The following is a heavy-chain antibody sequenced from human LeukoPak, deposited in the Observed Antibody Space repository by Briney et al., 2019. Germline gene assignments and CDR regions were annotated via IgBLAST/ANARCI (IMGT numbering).Heavy chain of an antibody. CDR1: GYTFTSYY. CDR2: INPSGGST. Sequence: GASVKVSCKASGYTFTSYYMHWVRQAPGQGLEWMGIINPSGGSTSYAQKFQGRVTMTRDTSTSTVYMELSSLRSEDTVVYYCASTSPDYDSSGYYLSPFDYWGQGTLVTVSS. V-gene: IGHV1-46*03. D-gene: IGHD3-22*01. CDR3: ASTSPDYDSSGYYLSPFDY. J-gene: IGHJ4*02.